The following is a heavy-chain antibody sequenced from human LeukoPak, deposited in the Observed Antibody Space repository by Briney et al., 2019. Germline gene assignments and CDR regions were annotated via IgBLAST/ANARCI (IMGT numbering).Heavy chain of an antibody. V-gene: IGHV3-7*01. Sequence: PGGSLRLSCAASGFTFSSYWMSWVRHAPGKRLEWVANINQDGSEKYYVDSVKGRFIISRDNARNSLFLQMNILTAEDTAIYYCVREGAYSTSSPAGYWGQGTLVSVSS. D-gene: IGHD6-6*01. J-gene: IGHJ4*02. CDR1: GFTFSSYW. CDR2: INQDGSEK. CDR3: VREGAYSTSSPAGY.